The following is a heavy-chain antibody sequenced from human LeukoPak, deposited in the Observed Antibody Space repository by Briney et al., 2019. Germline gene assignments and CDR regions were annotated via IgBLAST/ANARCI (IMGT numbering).Heavy chain of an antibody. CDR3: VNTAGYKFY. J-gene: IGHJ4*02. CDR2: IDSGSNNI. D-gene: IGHD5-12*01. CDR1: GFTFSTYS. Sequence: GGSLRLSCAASGFTFSTYSMNWVRQAPGKGLEWVSDIDSGSNNIHYADSVKGRFTISRDNAKNSLYLQVNSLRAEDTAVYYCVNTAGYKFYWGQGTLVTASS. V-gene: IGHV3-48*01.